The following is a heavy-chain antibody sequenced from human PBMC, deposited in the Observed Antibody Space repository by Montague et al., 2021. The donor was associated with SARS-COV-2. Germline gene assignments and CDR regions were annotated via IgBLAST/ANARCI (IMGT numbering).Heavy chain of an antibody. CDR2: ISTYNGLT. J-gene: IGHJ5*02. CDR3: VRAAGHDFWSDYYLNWFDP. D-gene: IGHD3-3*01. CDR1: GYRFTRFG. V-gene: IGHV1-18*01. Sequence: LAKVSCKASGYRFTRFGLAWVRQAPAHGPEWMGWISTYNGLTRYPQKFQVKVTMTRDTSTATGYMELKYLIPDDTAIYYCVRAAGHDFWSDYYLNWFDPWGHGTLITVSS.